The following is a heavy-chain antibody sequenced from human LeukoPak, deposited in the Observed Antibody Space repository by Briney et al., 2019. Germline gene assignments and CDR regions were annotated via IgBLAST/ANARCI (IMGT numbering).Heavy chain of an antibody. D-gene: IGHD2-2*01. CDR2: IYYSGST. J-gene: IGHJ5*02. CDR1: GGSISSSSYY. CDR3: ASTLGYCSSTSCCSDPKNWFDP. V-gene: IGHV4-39*07. Sequence: PSETLSLTCTVSGGSISSSSYYWGWIRQPPGKGLEWIGSIYYSGSTYYNPSLKSRVTISVDTSKNQFSLKLSSVTAADTAVYYCASTLGYCSSTSCCSDPKNWFDPWGQGTLVTVSS.